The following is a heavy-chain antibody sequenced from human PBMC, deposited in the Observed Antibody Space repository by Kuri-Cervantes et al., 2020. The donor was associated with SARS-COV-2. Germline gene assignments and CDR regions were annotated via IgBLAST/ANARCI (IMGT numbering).Heavy chain of an antibody. J-gene: IGHJ4*02. D-gene: IGHD6-6*01. CDR2: FDPEDGET. CDR1: GYTLTELS. Sequence: ASVKVSCKVSGYTLTELSMHWVRQAPGKELEWMGGFDPEDGETIYAQKFQGRVTMTEDTSTDTAYMELSRLRSDDTAVYYCARDDTTSIAARFDYWGQGTLVTVSS. CDR3: ARDDTTSIAARFDY. V-gene: IGHV1-24*01.